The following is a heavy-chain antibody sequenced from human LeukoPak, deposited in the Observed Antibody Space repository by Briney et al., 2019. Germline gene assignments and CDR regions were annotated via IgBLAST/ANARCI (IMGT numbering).Heavy chain of an antibody. CDR2: ISYDGSNK. D-gene: IGHD3-10*01. J-gene: IGHJ4*02. CDR3: AKGQSYYRDYFDY. Sequence: GGSLRLSCAASGFAFSSYGMHWVRQAPGKGLEWVAVISYDGSNKYYADSVKGRFTISRDNSKNTLYLQMNSLRAEDTAVYYCAKGQSYYRDYFDYWGQGTLVTVSS. V-gene: IGHV3-30*18. CDR1: GFAFSSYG.